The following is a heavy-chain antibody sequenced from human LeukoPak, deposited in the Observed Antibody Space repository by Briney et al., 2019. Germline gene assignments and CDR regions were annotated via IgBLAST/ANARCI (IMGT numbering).Heavy chain of an antibody. Sequence: GSLRLSCAASGFTFSSYAMHWVRQAPGKGLEWAAVISYDGSNKYYADSVKGRFTISRDNSKNTLYLQMNSLRAEDTAVYYCARGIAVAGPPFDYWGQGTLVTVSS. CDR2: ISYDGSNK. D-gene: IGHD6-19*01. CDR1: GFTFSSYA. J-gene: IGHJ4*02. CDR3: ARGIAVAGPPFDY. V-gene: IGHV3-30-3*01.